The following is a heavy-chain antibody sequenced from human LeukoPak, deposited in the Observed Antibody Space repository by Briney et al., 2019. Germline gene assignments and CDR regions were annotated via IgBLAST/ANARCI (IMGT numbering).Heavy chain of an antibody. CDR2: ISGSGGST. CDR1: GFTFSSYG. CDR3: AIFQISTSWPEYFQH. Sequence: GGSLRLSCAASGFTFSSYGMSWVRQAPGKGLEWVSAISGSGGSTDYADSVKGRFTISRDNSKNTLYLQMNSLRAEDTAIYYCAIFQISTSWPEYFQHWGQGTLVTVSS. J-gene: IGHJ1*01. V-gene: IGHV3-23*01. D-gene: IGHD6-13*01.